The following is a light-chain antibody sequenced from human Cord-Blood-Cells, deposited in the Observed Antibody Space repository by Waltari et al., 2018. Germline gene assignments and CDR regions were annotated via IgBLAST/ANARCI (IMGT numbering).Light chain of an antibody. CDR1: SSDVGVYNY. Sequence: QSALTQPRSVSGSPGQSVTISCTGTSSDVGVYNYVSWYQQHPGKAPKLMIDDVSKRPSGVPDRFSGSKSGNTASLTISGLQAEDEADYYCCSYAGSYTLVFGGGTKLTVL. V-gene: IGLV2-11*01. CDR2: DVS. J-gene: IGLJ2*01. CDR3: CSYAGSYTLV.